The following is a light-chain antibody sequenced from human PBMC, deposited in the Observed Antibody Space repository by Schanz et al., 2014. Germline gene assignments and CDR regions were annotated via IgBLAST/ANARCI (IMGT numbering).Light chain of an antibody. Sequence: DIQMTQSPSSLSASVGDRVTITCRASQGFRHSLAWHQQKPGKAPEVLMYDVSTMISGVTSRFSGSGSGTDFTLTVSSLQPEDVATYYGEKYNGAPMITFGQGTRLVSK. J-gene: IGKJ5*01. CDR2: DVS. CDR1: QGFRHS. V-gene: IGKV1-27*01. CDR3: EKYNGAPMIT.